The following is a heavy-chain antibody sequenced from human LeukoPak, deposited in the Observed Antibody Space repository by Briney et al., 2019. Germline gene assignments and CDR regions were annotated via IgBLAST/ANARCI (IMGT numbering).Heavy chain of an antibody. Sequence: PSETLSLTCAVYGGSFSGYYWSWIRQPPGKGLEWIGEINHSGSTNYNPSLKSRVTISVDTSKNQFSLKLSSVTAADTAVYYCARGPDTSTWYYYYMDVWGKGTTVTVSS. J-gene: IGHJ6*03. D-gene: IGHD6-13*01. CDR1: GGSFSGYY. V-gene: IGHV4-34*01. CDR3: ARGPDTSTWYYYYMDV. CDR2: INHSGST.